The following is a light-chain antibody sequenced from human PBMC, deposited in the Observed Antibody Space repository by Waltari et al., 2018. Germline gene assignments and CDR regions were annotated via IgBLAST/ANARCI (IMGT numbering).Light chain of an antibody. V-gene: IGLV2-14*03. CDR3: TSYTSSTTTPYV. J-gene: IGLJ1*01. Sequence: QSALTQPASVSGSPGQSITISCTGTFSDVGRYDYVSWYQQHPGKAPKLLIHDVTDRLSGVADRCSGAKSGNTASLTISVLQADDEAEYYCTSYTSSTTTPYVFGTGTQVTV. CDR1: FSDVGRYDY. CDR2: DVT.